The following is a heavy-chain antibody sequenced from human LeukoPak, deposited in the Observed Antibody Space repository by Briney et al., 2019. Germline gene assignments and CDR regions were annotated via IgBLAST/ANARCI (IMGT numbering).Heavy chain of an antibody. J-gene: IGHJ3*02. D-gene: IGHD5-24*01. CDR3: ARALEVADDAFDI. CDR1: GYTFTDYY. CDR2: INPNSGGT. Sequence: ASVKVSCKASGYTFTDYYINWVRQAPGQGLEWMGWINPNSGGTNYAQKFQGRVTMTRDTSISTAYMELSRLRSDDTAVYYCARALEVADDAFDIWGQGTMVTVSS. V-gene: IGHV1-2*02.